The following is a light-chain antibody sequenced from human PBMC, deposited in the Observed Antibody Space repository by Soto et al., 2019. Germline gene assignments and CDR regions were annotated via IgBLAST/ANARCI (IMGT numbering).Light chain of an antibody. V-gene: IGKV3-15*01. CDR1: QSVSTN. CDR3: QHYSSWPT. Sequence: EIVMTQSPGTLSVSPGEGATLSCRASQSVSTNLAWYQQKPGQAPRLLIYGASTRATGIPARFSGSGSGTEFTLTISCLQSEDSAFYYCQHYSSWPTFGPGTKVDIK. CDR2: GAS. J-gene: IGKJ3*01.